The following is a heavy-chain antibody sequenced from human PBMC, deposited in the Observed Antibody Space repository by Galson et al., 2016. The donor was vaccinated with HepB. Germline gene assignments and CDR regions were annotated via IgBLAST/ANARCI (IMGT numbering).Heavy chain of an antibody. CDR3: ARRTYYDMRFDS. Sequence: SETLSLTCVVSGGSISSTYYWSWVRQTPGKGLEWIADIFHSGNTNLNPPLESRVTISVDMSKNQFSLRLTSVTAADTALYYCARRTYYDMRFDSWGQGTLVTVSS. D-gene: IGHD3-22*01. CDR1: GGSISSTYY. CDR2: IFHSGNT. V-gene: IGHV4-4*02. J-gene: IGHJ5*01.